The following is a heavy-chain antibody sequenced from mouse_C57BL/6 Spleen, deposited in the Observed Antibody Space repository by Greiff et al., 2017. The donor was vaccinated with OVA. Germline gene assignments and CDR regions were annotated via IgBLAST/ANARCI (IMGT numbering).Heavy chain of an antibody. J-gene: IGHJ2*01. Sequence: EVNVVESGGGLVKPGGSLKLSCAASGFTFSDYGMHWVRQAPEKGLEWVAYISSGSGTIYSADTVKGRFTNSRDNAKNTLFLQKTSLRSEDTAMDYCARWKRDYWGQGTTLTVSS. CDR1: GFTFSDYG. V-gene: IGHV5-17*01. CDR3: ARWKRDY. CDR2: ISSGSGTI.